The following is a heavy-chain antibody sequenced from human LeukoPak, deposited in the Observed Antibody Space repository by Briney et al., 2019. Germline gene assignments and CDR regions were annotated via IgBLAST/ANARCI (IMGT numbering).Heavy chain of an antibody. Sequence: PSETLSLTCAVSGGSIPNYYWSWIRQPAGKGLGWIGRTSASGNTNYNPSLKSRVTMSADTSKNQFSLKLTSVTAADTAVYYCAREATMAVWGQGTLVTVSS. CDR3: AREATMAV. CDR1: GGSIPNYY. V-gene: IGHV4-4*07. J-gene: IGHJ4*02. CDR2: TSASGNT. D-gene: IGHD3-10*01.